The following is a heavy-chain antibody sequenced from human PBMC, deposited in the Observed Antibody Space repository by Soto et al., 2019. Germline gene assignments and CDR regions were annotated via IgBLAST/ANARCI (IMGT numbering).Heavy chain of an antibody. CDR1: GFTFSSYA. CDR3: AKWPHIVVVPAAEATDAFDI. CDR2: ISGSGGST. D-gene: IGHD2-2*01. Sequence: GGSLRLSCAASGFTFSSYAMSWVRQAPGKGLEWVSAISGSGGSTYYADSVKGRFTISRDNSKNTLYLQMNSLRAEDTAVYYCAKWPHIVVVPAAEATDAFDIWGQGTMVTVSS. J-gene: IGHJ3*02. V-gene: IGHV3-23*01.